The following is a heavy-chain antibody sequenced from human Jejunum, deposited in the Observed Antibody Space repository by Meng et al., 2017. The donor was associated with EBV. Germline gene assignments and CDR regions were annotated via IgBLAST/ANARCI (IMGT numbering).Heavy chain of an antibody. V-gene: IGHV1-46*01. Sequence: VTLVQAGAGVNKPGSFVKLACKTSGYHFIDYHVHWVRQADGQGFEWMGILNPNNGATSYAQRIRGRVTMTRDTSTSTVYMELSSLRSEYTALYYCVGEIVAPYSFDQWGQGTLVTVSS. CDR3: VGEIVAPYSFDQ. D-gene: IGHD5-12*01. CDR1: GYHFIDYH. J-gene: IGHJ4*02. CDR2: LNPNNGAT.